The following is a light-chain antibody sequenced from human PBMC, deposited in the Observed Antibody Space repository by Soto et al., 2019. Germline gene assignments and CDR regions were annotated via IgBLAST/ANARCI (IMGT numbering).Light chain of an antibody. J-gene: IGKJ1*01. V-gene: IGKV3-20*01. CDR1: QSISSK. CDR2: GAS. CDR3: HQYGSSPT. Sequence: EILVTQSPATLSVSPGERVTLSCRASQSISSKLAWYQQRPGQAPRLLIYGASTRATGIPSRFSGSGSGTDFTLTISRLEPEDFAVYYCHQYGSSPTFGQGTKVDIK.